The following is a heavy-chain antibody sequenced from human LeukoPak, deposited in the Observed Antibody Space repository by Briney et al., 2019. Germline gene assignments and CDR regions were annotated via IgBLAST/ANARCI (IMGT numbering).Heavy chain of an antibody. D-gene: IGHD3-10*01. CDR3: AKDAVRGSGRINWFDS. J-gene: IGHJ5*01. CDR1: GFTFSSYA. V-gene: IGHV3-23*01. CDR2: ITGVDDTP. Sequence: GGSLRLSCAASGFTFSSYAMTWVRQAPGKGLEWVSGITGVDDTPYYADSVKGRFTISRDNSKNTLYLQMDSLRGEDTAAYYCAKDAVRGSGRINWFDSWGQGTLVTVSS.